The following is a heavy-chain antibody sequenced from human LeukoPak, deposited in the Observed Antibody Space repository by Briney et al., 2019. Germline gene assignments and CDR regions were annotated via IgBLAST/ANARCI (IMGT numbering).Heavy chain of an antibody. Sequence: QPGGSLRLSCAASGFTFSSYAMHWVRQAPGKGLEWVAVMSYDGSNKYYADSVKGRFTISRDNSKNTLYLQMNSLRAEDTAVYYCARGQVPIYLDYWGQGTLVTVSS. J-gene: IGHJ4*02. CDR2: MSYDGSNK. CDR3: ARGQVPIYLDY. D-gene: IGHD2-21*01. V-gene: IGHV3-30*04. CDR1: GFTFSSYA.